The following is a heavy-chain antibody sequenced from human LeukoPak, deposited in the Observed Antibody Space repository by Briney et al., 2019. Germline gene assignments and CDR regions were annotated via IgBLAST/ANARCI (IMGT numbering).Heavy chain of an antibody. J-gene: IGHJ4*02. D-gene: IGHD5-12*01. Sequence: PSETLSLTCTVSGGSISSYYWSWIRQPPGKGLEWIGYIYYSGSTNYNPSLKSRVTISVGTSKNQFSLKLSSVTAADTAVYYCASGYSGYDPFFDYWGQGTLVTVSS. CDR3: ASGYSGYDPFFDY. CDR2: IYYSGST. CDR1: GGSISSYY. V-gene: IGHV4-59*08.